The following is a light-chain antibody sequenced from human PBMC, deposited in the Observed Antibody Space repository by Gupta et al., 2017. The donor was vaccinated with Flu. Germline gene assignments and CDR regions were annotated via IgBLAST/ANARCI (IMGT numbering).Light chain of an antibody. CDR1: RVLCHSNEKNY. V-gene: IGKV2-28*01. J-gene: IGKJ4*01. Sequence: EATFNCNGSSRVLCHSNEKNYLTWYRQTPGRSPQLLIYLDSRRGSGVPGRFSGSGSGTDFTLEISRVESEDVEVYFCRQSRPSPLTFGRGTTLEIK. CDR3: RQSRPSPLT. CDR2: LDS.